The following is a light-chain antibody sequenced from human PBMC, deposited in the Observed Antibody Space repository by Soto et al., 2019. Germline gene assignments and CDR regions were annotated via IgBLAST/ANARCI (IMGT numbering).Light chain of an antibody. CDR1: QSVSGY. J-gene: IGKJ4*01. CDR3: QQRSNWPST. CDR2: DAS. Sequence: EIVLTQSPATLSLSPGNRATLSCRASQSVSGYLAWYQQKPGQAPRLLIYDASNRATGIPARFSGSGSGTDLSLTTTSLEPEDFAVYYCQQRSNWPSTFGGGTKVEI. V-gene: IGKV3-11*01.